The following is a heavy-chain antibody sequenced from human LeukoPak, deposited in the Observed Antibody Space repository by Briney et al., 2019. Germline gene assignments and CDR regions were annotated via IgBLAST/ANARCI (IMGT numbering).Heavy chain of an antibody. Sequence: ASVKVSCKASGYTFTSYTMHWVRQAPGQRLEWMGWINAGNGNTKYSQKFQGRVTITRDTSASTAYMELSSLRSEDTAVYYCARELWFEELYTPGFDYWGQGTLVTVSS. J-gene: IGHJ4*02. CDR3: ARELWFEELYTPGFDY. CDR2: INAGNGNT. CDR1: GYTFTSYT. V-gene: IGHV1-3*01. D-gene: IGHD3-10*01.